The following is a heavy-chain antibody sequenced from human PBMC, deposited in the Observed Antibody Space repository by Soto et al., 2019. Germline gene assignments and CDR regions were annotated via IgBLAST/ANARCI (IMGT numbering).Heavy chain of an antibody. CDR2: IWSDGSNK. J-gene: IGHJ4*02. CDR3: ARDPPGSGWAFAY. D-gene: IGHD6-19*01. V-gene: IGHV3-33*01. CDR1: GFTFSTHA. Sequence: QVQLVESGGGVVQPGRSLRLSCAAAGFTFSTHAMHWVRQAPGKGLEWVAFIWSDGSNKYYADSVKGRATISRDNSKRTVDLQMNSLRADDTAVYYCARDPPGSGWAFAYWGQGTLVTVSS.